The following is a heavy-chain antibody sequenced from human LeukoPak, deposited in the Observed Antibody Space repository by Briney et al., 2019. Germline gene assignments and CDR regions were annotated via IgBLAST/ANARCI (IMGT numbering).Heavy chain of an antibody. CDR3: ARASVGYCSGGSCYPGVY. J-gene: IGHJ4*02. D-gene: IGHD2-15*01. V-gene: IGHV1-2*02. Sequence: ASVKVTCKDSGYTFTVYYMHWVRQAPGQGLGWMGWINPNSGGTNYAQKFQGRVTMNRDTSISTAYMELSRLRSDDTAVYYCARASVGYCSGGSCYPGVYWGQGTLVTVSS. CDR2: INPNSGGT. CDR1: GYTFTVYY.